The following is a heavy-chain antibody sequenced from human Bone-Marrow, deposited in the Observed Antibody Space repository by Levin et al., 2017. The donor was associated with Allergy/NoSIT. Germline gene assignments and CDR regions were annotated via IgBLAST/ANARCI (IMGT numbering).Heavy chain of an antibody. J-gene: IGHJ6*02. CDR1: GYTFTSYA. CDR2: INTNTGNP. D-gene: IGHD2-8*01. V-gene: IGHV7-4-1*02. CDR3: ARDLILMVYAHPGGGYYYYYGMDV. Sequence: ASVKVSCKASGYTFTSYAMNWVRQAPGQGLEWMGWINTNTGNPTYAQGFTGRFVFSLDTSVSTAYLQISSLKAEDTAVYYCARDLILMVYAHPGGGYYYYYGMDVWGQGTTVTVSS.